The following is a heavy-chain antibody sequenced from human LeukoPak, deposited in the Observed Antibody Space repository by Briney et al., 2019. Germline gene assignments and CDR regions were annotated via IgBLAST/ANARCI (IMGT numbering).Heavy chain of an antibody. J-gene: IGHJ3*02. CDR2: IRYDGSNK. CDR1: GFTFSSYG. CDR3: AKDALLQNNRKNAFDI. D-gene: IGHD1/OR15-1a*01. V-gene: IGHV3-30*02. Sequence: PGGSLRLSCAASGFTFSSYGMHWVRQAPGKGLEWVAFIRYDGSNKYYADSVKGRFTISRDNSKNTLYLQMNSLRAEDTAVYYCAKDALLQNNRKNAFDIWGQGTMVTVSS.